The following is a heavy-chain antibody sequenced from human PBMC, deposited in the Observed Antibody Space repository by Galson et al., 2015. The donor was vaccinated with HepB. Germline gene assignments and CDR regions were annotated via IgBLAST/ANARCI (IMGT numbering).Heavy chain of an antibody. J-gene: IGHJ3*02. D-gene: IGHD2-2*01. CDR2: IKSKTDGGTT. V-gene: IGHV3-15*01. Sequence: SLRLSCAASGFTFSNAWMSWVRQAPGKGLEWVGRIKSKTDGGTTDYAAPVKGRFTISRDDSKNTLYLQMNSLKTEDTAVYYCTTDRYCSSTSCRAFDIWGQGTMVTVSS. CDR1: GFTFSNAW. CDR3: TTDRYCSSTSCRAFDI.